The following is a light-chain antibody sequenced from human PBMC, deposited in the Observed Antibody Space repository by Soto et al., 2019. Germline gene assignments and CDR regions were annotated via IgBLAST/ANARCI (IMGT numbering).Light chain of an antibody. CDR1: QDISSY. CDR3: QQYYILPLT. CDR2: DAS. Sequence: DVQMTQSPSSLSASVGDRVTITCQASQDISSYLNWYQQKPGQAPNLLIYDASNLQTGVPSRFSGSISGTDFTFTISSLQPEDFATYYCQQYYILPLTFGGGTKVEIK. V-gene: IGKV1-33*01. J-gene: IGKJ4*01.